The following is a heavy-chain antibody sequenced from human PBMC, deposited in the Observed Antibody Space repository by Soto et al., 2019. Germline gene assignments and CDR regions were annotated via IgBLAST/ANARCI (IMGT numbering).Heavy chain of an antibody. J-gene: IGHJ6*03. CDR3: ARHGHITIFGVVISPMDV. CDR2: IYYSGST. D-gene: IGHD3-3*01. CDR1: GGSSSSSSYY. V-gene: IGHV4-39*01. Sequence: LETLSLTCTVSGGSSSSSSYYLGWIRQPPGKGLEWIGSIYYSGSTYYNPSLKSRVTISVDTSKNQFSLKLSSVTAADTAVYYCARHGHITIFGVVISPMDVWGKGTTVTVSS.